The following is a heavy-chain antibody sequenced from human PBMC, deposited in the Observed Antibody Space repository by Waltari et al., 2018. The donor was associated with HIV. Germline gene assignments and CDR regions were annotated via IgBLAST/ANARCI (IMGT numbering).Heavy chain of an antibody. CDR2: IYYSGST. V-gene: IGHV4-39*01. J-gene: IGHJ4*02. D-gene: IGHD3-22*01. CDR1: GGSISSSTYY. CDR3: ARQPGVVVVINYGGIDY. Sequence: QLQLQESGPGLVKPSETLSLTCTVSGGSISSSTYYWGWIRQPPGKGLEWIGSIYYSGSTYYNPSLKSRVTISVDTSKNQFSLKLSSVTAADTAVYYCARQPGVVVVINYGGIDYWGQGTLVTVSS.